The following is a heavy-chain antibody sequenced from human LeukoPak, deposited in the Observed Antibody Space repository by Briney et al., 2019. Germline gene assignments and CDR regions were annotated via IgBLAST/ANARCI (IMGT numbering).Heavy chain of an antibody. Sequence: GESLKISCKGSGYSFTSYWIGWVRQMPGKGLEWMGIIYPGDSDTRYSPSFQGQVTISADKSISTAYLQWSSLKASDTAMYYCARGEGPSDQLLHPAFDYWGQGTLVTVSS. D-gene: IGHD2-2*01. V-gene: IGHV5-51*01. CDR2: IYPGDSDT. CDR1: GYSFTSYW. CDR3: ARGEGPSDQLLHPAFDY. J-gene: IGHJ4*02.